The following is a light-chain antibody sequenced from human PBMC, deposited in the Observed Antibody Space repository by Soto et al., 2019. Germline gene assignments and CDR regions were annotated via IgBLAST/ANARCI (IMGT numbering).Light chain of an antibody. CDR2: EVS. J-gene: IGLJ1*01. Sequence: QSVLAQPASVSGSPGQSITISCTGTSSDVGGYRYVSWFQQHPGKAPKLIIYEVSHRPSGVSNRFSGSKSGDTASLTISGLQDEDEADYYCNSYTSRNPYVFGSGTKVTVL. CDR3: NSYTSRNPYV. CDR1: SSDVGGYRY. V-gene: IGLV2-14*01.